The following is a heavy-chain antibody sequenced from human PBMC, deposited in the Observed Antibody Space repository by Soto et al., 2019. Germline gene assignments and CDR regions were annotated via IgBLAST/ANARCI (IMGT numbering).Heavy chain of an antibody. D-gene: IGHD3-3*01. Sequence: ASVKVSCKASGYTFTSYGISWVRQAPGQGLEWMGWISAYNGNTNYAQKLQGRVTMTTDTSTSTAYMELRSLRSDDTAVYYCARVVESLFYSDFWSGYYTAGLDPWGQGTLVTVSS. V-gene: IGHV1-18*01. CDR2: ISAYNGNT. CDR3: ARVVESLFYSDFWSGYYTAGLDP. CDR1: GYTFTSYG. J-gene: IGHJ5*02.